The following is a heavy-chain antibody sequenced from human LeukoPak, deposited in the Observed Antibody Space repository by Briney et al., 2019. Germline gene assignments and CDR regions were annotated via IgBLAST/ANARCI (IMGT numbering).Heavy chain of an antibody. D-gene: IGHD2-21*01. CDR2: IDSEGSRP. Sequence: GGALRLSCAASRFTFRNYWMHWVCQAPGKGLGWVSRIDSEGSRPTNTEYVRSRYIMSRDSAKKTLYIQKSSLRDEDTALYNCARGGFGTVVVLAIDYWGQGTLVTVSS. CDR1: RFTFRNYW. J-gene: IGHJ4*02. CDR3: ARGGFGTVVVLAIDY. V-gene: IGHV3-74*03.